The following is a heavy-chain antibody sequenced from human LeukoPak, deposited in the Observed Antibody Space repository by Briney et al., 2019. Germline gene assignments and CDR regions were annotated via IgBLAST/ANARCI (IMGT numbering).Heavy chain of an antibody. CDR3: AADVGYCSGGSCYPYGMDV. CDR2: IVVGSGNT. V-gene: IGHV1-58*01. J-gene: IGHJ6*02. Sequence: ASVKVSCKASGFTFTSSAVQWVRQARGQRLEWIGWIVVGSGNTNYAQKFQERVTITRGMSTSTAYMELSSLRSEDTAVYYCAADVGYCSGGSCYPYGMDVWGQGTTVTVS. D-gene: IGHD2-15*01. CDR1: GFTFTSSA.